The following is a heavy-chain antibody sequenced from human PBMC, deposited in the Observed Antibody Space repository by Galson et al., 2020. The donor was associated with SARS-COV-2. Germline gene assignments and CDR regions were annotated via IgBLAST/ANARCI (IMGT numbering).Heavy chain of an antibody. CDR3: VADVAEAGYGEFDY. J-gene: IGHJ4*02. CDR1: GFTFNPAW. CDR2: VKSKTSGGTT. D-gene: IGHD6-19*01. V-gene: IGHV3-15*01. Sequence: GESLKISCAASGFTFNPAWMSWVRQAPGKGLEWIGLVKSKTSGGTTEYAAPVQGRFTILRDDSKATVHLQMNSLKTEDTAVYYCVADVAEAGYGEFDYWAQGTLGTVSS.